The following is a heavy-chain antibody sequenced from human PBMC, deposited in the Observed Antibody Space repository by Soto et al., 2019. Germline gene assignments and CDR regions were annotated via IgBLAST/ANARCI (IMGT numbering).Heavy chain of an antibody. CDR2: ISAYNGNT. CDR1: GYTFTTYG. Sequence: ASVKVSCKASGYTFTTYGITWVRQAPGQGLEWMGWISAYNGNTNYAQKLQGRVTMTTDTSTSTAYMELRSLKSDDTAVYYCARRFSLGYCISTSLIDFWGQRTTDTGSS. D-gene: IGHD2-2*01. CDR3: ARRFSLGYCISTSLIDF. J-gene: IGHJ6*02. V-gene: IGHV1-18*01.